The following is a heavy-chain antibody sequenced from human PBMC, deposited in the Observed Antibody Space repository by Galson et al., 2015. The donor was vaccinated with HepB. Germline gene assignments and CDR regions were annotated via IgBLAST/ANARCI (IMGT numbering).Heavy chain of an antibody. Sequence: SVKVSCKASGYTLSTFGINWVRQAPGQGLEWMGWIISYNGNTNYAQKFQGRVTMTTDIFTSTAYMELRSLTSDDTAVYYCARRERQYHRYYYGMDVWGQGTTVIV. CDR2: IISYNGNT. V-gene: IGHV1-18*01. J-gene: IGHJ6*02. CDR3: ARRERQYHRYYYGMDV. D-gene: IGHD2-2*01. CDR1: GYTLSTFG.